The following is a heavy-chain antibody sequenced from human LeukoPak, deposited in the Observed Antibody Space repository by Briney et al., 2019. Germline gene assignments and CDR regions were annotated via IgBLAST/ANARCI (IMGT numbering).Heavy chain of an antibody. J-gene: IGHJ4*02. CDR3: AKDNCSSTSCYHDY. Sequence: VRQAPGKGLEWVSAISGSGGSTYYADSVKGRFTISRDNSKNTLYLQMNSLRAEDTAVYYCAKDNCSSTSCYHDYWGQGTLVTVSS. CDR2: ISGSGGST. D-gene: IGHD2-2*01. V-gene: IGHV3-23*01.